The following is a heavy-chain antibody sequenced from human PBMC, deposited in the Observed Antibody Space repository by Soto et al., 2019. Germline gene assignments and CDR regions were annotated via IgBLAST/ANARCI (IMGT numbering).Heavy chain of an antibody. D-gene: IGHD2-2*02. Sequence: ASAVVSCEASCSTFGGSLMCWLRQAPGQGLDWMGWINPNSGGTNYAQKFQGWVTMTRDTSTSTAYMELSSLRSEDTAVYYCAREKRKNRYCSSTSCYTPLDAFDIWGQGTMVTVS. CDR3: AREKRKNRYCSSTSCYTPLDAFDI. J-gene: IGHJ3*02. CDR1: CSTFGGSL. V-gene: IGHV1-2*04. CDR2: INPNSGGT.